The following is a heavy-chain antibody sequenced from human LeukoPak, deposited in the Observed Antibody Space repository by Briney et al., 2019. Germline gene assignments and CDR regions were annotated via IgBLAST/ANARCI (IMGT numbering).Heavy chain of an antibody. CDR2: IYYSGST. CDR3: ATQQCSGGSCYSRAIWFDP. V-gene: IGHV4-30-4*01. J-gene: IGHJ5*02. D-gene: IGHD2-15*01. CDR1: GGSISSGDYY. Sequence: SQTLSLTCTVSGGSISSGDYYWSWIRQPPGKGLEWIGYIYYSGSTYYNPSLKSRVTISVDTSKNQFSLKLSSVTAADTAVYYCATQQCSGGSCYSRAIWFDPWGQGTLVTVSS.